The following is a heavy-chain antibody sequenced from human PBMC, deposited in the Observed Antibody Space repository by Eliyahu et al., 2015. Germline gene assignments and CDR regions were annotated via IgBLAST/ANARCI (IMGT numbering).Heavy chain of an antibody. V-gene: IGHV1-69*01. Sequence: EVKKPGSSVKVSCKASGGTFSSQSIDWVRRAPGQGLEWMGGITPIFGTANYAQKFQGRVTITADESTSTAYMELSGLRSEDTAVYYCARGPETKSAYYYNYWGQGTLVTVSS. CDR1: GGTFSSQS. D-gene: IGHD3-22*01. CDR2: ITPIFGTA. CDR3: ARGPETKSAYYYNY. J-gene: IGHJ4*02.